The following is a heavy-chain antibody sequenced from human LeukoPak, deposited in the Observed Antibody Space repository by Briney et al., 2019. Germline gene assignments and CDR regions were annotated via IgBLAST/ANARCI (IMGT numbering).Heavy chain of an antibody. J-gene: IGHJ4*02. V-gene: IGHV3-9*03. CDR3: AKAAGYSYGLPFDY. CDR2: ISWNSGSI. CDR1: GFTFDDYA. Sequence: GGSLRLSCAASGFTFDDYAMHWVRQAPGKGLEWVSGISWNSGSIGYADSVKGRFAISRDNAKNSLYLQVNSLRAEDMALYYCAKAAGYSYGLPFDYWGQGILVTVSS. D-gene: IGHD5-18*01.